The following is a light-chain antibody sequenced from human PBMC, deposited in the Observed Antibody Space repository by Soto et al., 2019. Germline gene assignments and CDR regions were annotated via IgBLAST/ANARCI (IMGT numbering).Light chain of an antibody. CDR1: RSNIGSSN. Sequence: QSVLTQPPSASGTPGQWVTISCSGSRSNIGSSNVYCHQQLPGTAPKVVIYRNNQRPSGVPDRFSASQSDTSAFLVISGLRSEDEADYYCAEWDDSLSGRVFGGGTKLTVL. CDR2: RNN. V-gene: IGLV1-47*01. J-gene: IGLJ3*02. CDR3: AEWDDSLSGRV.